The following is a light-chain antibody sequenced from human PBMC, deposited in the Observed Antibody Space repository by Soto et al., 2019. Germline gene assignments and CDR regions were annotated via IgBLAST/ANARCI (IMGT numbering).Light chain of an antibody. CDR2: ENN. Sequence: QSALTQPASVSGSPGQSITISCTGTTSDVGRYNLVSWYQQHPDKAPKLLIYENNKRPSGVSNRFSGSKSGNTASLTISGLQAEDETDYYCCSYAGSGTYVFGSGTKVTDL. CDR1: TSDVGRYNL. CDR3: CSYAGSGTYV. V-gene: IGLV2-23*01. J-gene: IGLJ1*01.